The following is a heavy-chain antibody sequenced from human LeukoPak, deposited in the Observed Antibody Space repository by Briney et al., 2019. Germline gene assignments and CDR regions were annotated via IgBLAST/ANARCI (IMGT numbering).Heavy chain of an antibody. J-gene: IGHJ4*02. CDR2: ISSSGSTI. D-gene: IGHD6-19*01. CDR3: ARMGDPYSSGWYDGDY. V-gene: IGHV3-48*03. CDR1: GFTFSSYE. Sequence: GGSLRLSXAASGFTFSSYEMNWVRQAPGKGLEWVSYISSSGSTIYYADSVRGRFTISRDNAKNSLYLQMNSLRAEDTAVYYCARMGDPYSSGWYDGDYWGQGTLVTVSS.